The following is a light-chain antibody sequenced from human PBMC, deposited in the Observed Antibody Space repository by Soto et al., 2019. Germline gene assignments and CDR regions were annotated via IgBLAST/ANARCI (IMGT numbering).Light chain of an antibody. V-gene: IGLV2-14*01. J-gene: IGLJ1*01. CDR2: EVS. Sequence: QSALTQPASVSGSPGQSITISCTGTSNDVGYYNYVSWYQHHPGKAPKLMIYEVSNRPSGVSNRFSGSKSGNTASLTISGLQTEDEADYYCNSYTSSSSYVFGTGTKLTV. CDR1: SNDVGYYNY. CDR3: NSYTSSSSYV.